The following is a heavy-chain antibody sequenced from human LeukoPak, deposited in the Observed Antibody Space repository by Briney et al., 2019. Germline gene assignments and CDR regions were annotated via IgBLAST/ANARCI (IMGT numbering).Heavy chain of an antibody. V-gene: IGHV4-39*01. CDR3: ATIRAATRSKFYMDV. CDR1: GASISSSSYY. D-gene: IGHD6-13*01. J-gene: IGHJ6*03. CDR2: MYYSGNT. Sequence: PSETLSLPCTVSGASISSSSYYWGWIRQPPGKGLEWIGTMYYSGNTYYNPSLKSRVIISVDTSKNQFSLKLNSVTAADTAVYYCATIRAATRSKFYMDVWGKGTTVTVSS.